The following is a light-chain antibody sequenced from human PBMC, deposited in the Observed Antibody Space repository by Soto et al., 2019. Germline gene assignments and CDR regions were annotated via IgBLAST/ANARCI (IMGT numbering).Light chain of an antibody. Sequence: DIQMTQSPSTLAASVGDRVTIACRASQNIDHWLAWYQLKPGKAPKFLIYDASILESGVPSRFSGSGSGTEFTLTISSLQPDDFATYYCQRYNSNSRTFGQGTKVEIK. CDR3: QRYNSNSRT. V-gene: IGKV1-5*01. CDR1: QNIDHW. CDR2: DAS. J-gene: IGKJ1*01.